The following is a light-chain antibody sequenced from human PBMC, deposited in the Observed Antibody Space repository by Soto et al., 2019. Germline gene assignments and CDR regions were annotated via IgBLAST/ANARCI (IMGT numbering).Light chain of an antibody. J-gene: IGLJ2*01. CDR1: SSNIGAGYD. Sequence: QSVLTQPPSVSGARGQRVTISCTGSSSNIGAGYDVQWYQQLPGAAPRLLIFGNTNRPSGVPDRFSGSRSGTSASLAISGLQAEDEADYYCQSYDISLSVSVVFGGGTKVTVL. V-gene: IGLV1-40*01. CDR3: QSYDISLSVSVV. CDR2: GNT.